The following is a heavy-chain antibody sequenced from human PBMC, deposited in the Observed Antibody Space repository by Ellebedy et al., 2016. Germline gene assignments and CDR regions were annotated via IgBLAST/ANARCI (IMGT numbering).Heavy chain of an antibody. D-gene: IGHD7-27*01. CDR1: GGSFSSYY. V-gene: IGHV4-39*07. CDR3: ARYLGWFDP. CDR2: IYYSGST. J-gene: IGHJ5*02. Sequence: SQTLSLTCXVYGGSFSSYYWGWIRQPPGKGLEWIGSIYYSGSTYYNPSLKSRVTISVDTSKNQFSLKLSSVTAADTAVYYCARYLGWFDPWGQGTLVTVSS.